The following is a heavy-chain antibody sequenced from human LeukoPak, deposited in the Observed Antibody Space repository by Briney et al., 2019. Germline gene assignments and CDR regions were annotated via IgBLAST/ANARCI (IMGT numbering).Heavy chain of an antibody. V-gene: IGHV4-39*02. J-gene: IGHJ3*02. CDR1: GGSISSSSYY. CDR3: AREGPEAFDI. CDR2: IYYSGST. Sequence: TSETLSLTCTVSGGSISSSSYYWGWIRQPPGKGLEWIGSIYYSGSTYYNPSLKSRVTISVDTSKNQFSLKLSSVTAADTAVYYCAREGPEAFDIWGQGTMVTVSS.